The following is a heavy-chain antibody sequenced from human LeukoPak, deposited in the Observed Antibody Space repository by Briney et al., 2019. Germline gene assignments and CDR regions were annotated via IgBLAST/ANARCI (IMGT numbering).Heavy chain of an antibody. CDR1: GFTFSTYA. CDR2: ISSSGSDI. V-gene: IGHV3-21*01. D-gene: IGHD5-18*01. Sequence: GGSLRLSCAAYGFTFSTYAMKWVRQAPGKGLEWVSYISSSGSDIEYAEAMKGRFTISRDNAKNSLYLQMNSLRAEDTAVYYCARDPVDTAMVTDYWGQGTLVTVSS. J-gene: IGHJ4*02. CDR3: ARDPVDTAMVTDY.